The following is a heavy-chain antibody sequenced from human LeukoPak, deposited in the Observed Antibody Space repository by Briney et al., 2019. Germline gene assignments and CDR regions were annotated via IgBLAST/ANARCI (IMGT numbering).Heavy chain of an antibody. CDR1: GFTFSSYA. CDR2: ISGSGGST. Sequence: GGSLRLSCAASGFTFSSYAMSWVRQAPGKGLEWVSVISGSGGSTYYTDSVKGRFTISRDNSKNTLYLQMSSLRAGDTAVYYCAKAPQMTTVTTLNYWGQGTLVTVSS. D-gene: IGHD4-17*01. CDR3: AKAPQMTTVTTLNY. J-gene: IGHJ4*02. V-gene: IGHV3-23*01.